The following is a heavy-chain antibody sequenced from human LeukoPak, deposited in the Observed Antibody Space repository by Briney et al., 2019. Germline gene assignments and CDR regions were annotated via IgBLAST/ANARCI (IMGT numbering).Heavy chain of an antibody. Sequence: GESLKISCKASGYNFLSYWIGWVRQKPGKGLEWMGTIYPPDSDTTYTPSFDGQVTISADSSIRTASLQWSSLKASDTAIYYCARRPWLHQRFNVFDVWGPGTMVIVSS. D-gene: IGHD5-24*01. J-gene: IGHJ3*01. CDR3: ARRPWLHQRFNVFDV. CDR2: IYPPDSDT. CDR1: GYNFLSYW. V-gene: IGHV5-51*01.